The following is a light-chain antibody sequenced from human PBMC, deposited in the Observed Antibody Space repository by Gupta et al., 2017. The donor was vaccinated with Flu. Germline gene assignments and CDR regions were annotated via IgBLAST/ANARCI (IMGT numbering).Light chain of an antibody. CDR3: QQYYSIPRT. Sequence: DIVMTQSPDSLTVSLGERATINCKSSQSVLYSSNNKNYLAWYQQKAGQPPKLLIYWASTRESGVPDRFSDSGSGTDFTLTISSLQAEDVAVYYCQQYYSIPRTFGQGTKVEIK. CDR1: QSVLYSSNNKNY. V-gene: IGKV4-1*01. J-gene: IGKJ1*01. CDR2: WAS.